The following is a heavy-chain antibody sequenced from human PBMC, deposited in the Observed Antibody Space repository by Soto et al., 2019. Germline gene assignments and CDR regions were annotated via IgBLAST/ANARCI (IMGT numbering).Heavy chain of an antibody. CDR3: TTALDIVLMVYVYGMDV. J-gene: IGHJ6*02. Sequence: GGSLRLSCAASGFTFSNAWMNWVRQAPGKGLEWVGRIKSKTDGGTTDYAAPVKGRFTISRDDSKNTLYLQMNSLKTEDTAVYYCTTALDIVLMVYVYGMDVWGQGTTVTVSS. CDR1: GFTFSNAW. V-gene: IGHV3-15*07. D-gene: IGHD2-8*01. CDR2: IKSKTDGGTT.